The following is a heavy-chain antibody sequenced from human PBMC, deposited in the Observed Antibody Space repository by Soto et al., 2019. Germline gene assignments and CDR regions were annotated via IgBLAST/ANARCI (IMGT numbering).Heavy chain of an antibody. J-gene: IGHJ5*02. CDR2: ISYDGSNK. Sequence: QVQLVESGGGVVQPGRSLRLSCAASGFTFSSYAMHWVRQAPGKGLEWVAVISYDGSNKYYADSVKGRFTISRDNSKNTLYLQMNSLRAEDTAVYYCAREETYYYDSRTAWFDPWGQGTLVTVSS. V-gene: IGHV3-30-3*01. CDR1: GFTFSSYA. D-gene: IGHD3-22*01. CDR3: AREETYYYDSRTAWFDP.